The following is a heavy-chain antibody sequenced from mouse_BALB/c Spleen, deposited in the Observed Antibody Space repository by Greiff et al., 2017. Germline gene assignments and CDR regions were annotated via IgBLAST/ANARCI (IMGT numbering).Heavy chain of an antibody. CDR1: GFTFNTYA. V-gene: IGHV10-1*02. CDR3: VREYYGIPFAY. CDR2: IRSKSNNYAT. J-gene: IGHJ3*01. Sequence: EVKLMESGGGLVQPKGSLKLSCAASGFTFNTYAMNWVRQAPGKGLEWVARIRSKSNNYATYYADSVKDRFTISRDDSQSMLYLQMNNLKTEDTAMYYCVREYYGIPFAYWGQGTLVTVSA. D-gene: IGHD1-1*01.